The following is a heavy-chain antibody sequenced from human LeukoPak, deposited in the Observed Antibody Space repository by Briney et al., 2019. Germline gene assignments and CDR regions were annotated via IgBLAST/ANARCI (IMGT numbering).Heavy chain of an antibody. CDR1: GGSISSYY. CDR2: IYHSGST. V-gene: IGHV4-4*09. D-gene: IGHD4-23*01. J-gene: IGHJ4*02. Sequence: SETLSLTCTVSGGSISSYYWSWIRPPPGKGLEWIGYIYHSGSTDYNPSLKSRVTISVDTSKSQFSLKLTSVTAADTAVYYCATLTTVVTAYYFDYWGQGTLVTVSS. CDR3: ATLTTVVTAYYFDY.